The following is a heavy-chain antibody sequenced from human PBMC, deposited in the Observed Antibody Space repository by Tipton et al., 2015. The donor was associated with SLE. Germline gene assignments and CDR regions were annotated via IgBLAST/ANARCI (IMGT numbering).Heavy chain of an antibody. CDR2: IDPDGRIT. V-gene: IGHV3-74*02. D-gene: IGHD1/OR15-1a*01. CDR1: GFTFSNSW. CDR3: VTWEHLDSFYVYV. J-gene: IGHJ6*03. Sequence: QLVQSGGGLVQPGGSLKLSCAASGFTFSNSWMQWVRQAPGRGLVWVSRIDPDGRITDYADSVKGRFTISRDNARNTLYLQMSGLRAEDTAVYYCVTWEHLDSFYVYVRGKRTTVSVSS.